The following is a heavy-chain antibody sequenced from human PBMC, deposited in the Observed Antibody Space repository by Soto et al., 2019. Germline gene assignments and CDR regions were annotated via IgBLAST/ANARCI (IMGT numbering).Heavy chain of an antibody. V-gene: IGHV4-34*01. CDR3: ARGLRNYGMDV. CDR1: GGSFSGYY. CDR2: INHSGST. Sequence: SETLSLTCAVYGGSFSGYYWSWIRQPPGKGLEWIGEINHSGSTNYNPSLKSRVTISVDTSKNQFSLKLSSVTAADTAVYYCARGLRNYGMDVWGQGTTVTVSS. J-gene: IGHJ6*02.